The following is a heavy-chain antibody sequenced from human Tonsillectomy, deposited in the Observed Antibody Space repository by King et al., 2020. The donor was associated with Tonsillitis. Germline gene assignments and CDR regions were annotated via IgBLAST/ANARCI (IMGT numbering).Heavy chain of an antibody. CDR3: ASPGGGIAVAGLDY. CDR1: GFTFSDYA. J-gene: IGHJ1*01. CDR2: FIGSRGTT. D-gene: IGHD6-13*01. V-gene: IGHV3-23*04. Sequence: VQLVESGGGLVQPGGSLRLSCVASGFTFSDYAMIWVRQAPGKGLVWVSFIGSRGTTYYANSVKGRFTTSRDNSNNTVHLQIDDLRADDTAVYYCASPGGGIAVAGLDYWGQGTLVSVSS.